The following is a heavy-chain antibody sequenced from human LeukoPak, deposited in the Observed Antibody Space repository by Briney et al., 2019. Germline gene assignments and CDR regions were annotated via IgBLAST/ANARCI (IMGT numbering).Heavy chain of an antibody. V-gene: IGHV3-74*01. D-gene: IGHD6-19*01. CDR3: ARGSSGWYVY. J-gene: IGHJ4*02. Sequence: GGSLRLSCAASGFTFSSYWMHWVRQAPGKGLVWVSRINTGGSSTSYADSVKGRFTISRDNAKNTLYLQMNSLRAEDTALYYCARGSSGWYVYWGQGILVTVSS. CDR2: INTGGSST. CDR1: GFTFSSYW.